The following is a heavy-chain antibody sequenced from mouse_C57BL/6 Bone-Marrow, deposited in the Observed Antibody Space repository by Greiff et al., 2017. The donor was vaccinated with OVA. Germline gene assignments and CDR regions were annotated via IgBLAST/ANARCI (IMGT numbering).Heavy chain of an antibody. CDR2: IWRGGST. D-gene: IGHD3-2*02. J-gene: IGHJ4*01. CDR3: AKNRGQLRPSAIDY. Sequence: VHLVESGPGLVQPSQSLSITCTVSGFSLTSYGVHWVRQSPGKGLEWLGVIWRGGSTDYNAAFMSRLSITKDNSKSQVFFKMNSLQADDTAIYYCAKNRGQLRPSAIDYWGQGTSVTVSS. V-gene: IGHV2-5*01. CDR1: GFSLTSYG.